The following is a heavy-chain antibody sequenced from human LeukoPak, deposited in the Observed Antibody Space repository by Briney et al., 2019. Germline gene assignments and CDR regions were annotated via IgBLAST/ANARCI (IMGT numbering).Heavy chain of an antibody. CDR2: ISGVGSNT. Sequence: GGSLRLSCAASGFTFSNYAMTWVRQAPGKGLEWVSVISGVGSNTDYADSVKGRFTISRDNSKNTLYLQMNSLRAEDTAIYYCAKAALRYQLLSSLDYWGQGTLVTVSS. J-gene: IGHJ4*02. CDR1: GFTFSNYA. V-gene: IGHV3-23*01. D-gene: IGHD2-2*01. CDR3: AKAALRYQLLSSLDY.